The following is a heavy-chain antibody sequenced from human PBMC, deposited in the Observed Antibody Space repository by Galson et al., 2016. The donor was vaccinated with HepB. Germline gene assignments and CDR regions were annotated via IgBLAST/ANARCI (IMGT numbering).Heavy chain of an antibody. CDR1: GFTFNSYA. Sequence: SLRLSCAGSGFTFNSYAMNWVRQAPGKGLEWISLISDNGHATYYADPVRGRFSIARDNSKNTLYLQMSSLKTDDTAVYYCAADVPYIEYKGIDFWGQGTLVTVSS. V-gene: IGHV3-23*01. J-gene: IGHJ4*02. CDR2: ISDNGHAT. D-gene: IGHD1-1*01. CDR3: AADVPYIEYKGIDF.